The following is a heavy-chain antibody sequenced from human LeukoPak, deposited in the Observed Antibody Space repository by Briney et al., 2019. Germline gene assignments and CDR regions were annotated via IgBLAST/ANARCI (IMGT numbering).Heavy chain of an antibody. V-gene: IGHV3-15*01. CDR2: IKSKTDGGTN. CDR3: TTLTMELLTQGKT. J-gene: IGHJ5*02. CDR1: GFTFNNAW. Sequence: GGSLRLSCADSGFTFNNAWMSWVRQAPGKGLEWVGRIKSKTDGGTNNYAAPVKGRFTISRDDSENTVYVQMNSLKTEDTAVYYCTTLTMELLTQGKTWGQGTLVTVSS. D-gene: IGHD1-7*01.